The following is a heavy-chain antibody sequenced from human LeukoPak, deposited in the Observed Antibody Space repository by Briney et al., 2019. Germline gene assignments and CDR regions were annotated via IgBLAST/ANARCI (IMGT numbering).Heavy chain of an antibody. D-gene: IGHD5-24*01. J-gene: IGHJ6*03. CDR1: GFNINYYY. CDR3: AKAERWLHYYYYYMDV. V-gene: IGHV3-66*01. CDR2: IYSDGTT. Sequence: GGSLRLSCAASGFNINYYYMSWVRQSPGKGLEWVSVIYSDGTTYYTDSVKGRFTISRDNSKSTLYLQMNSLRAEDTAVYYCAKAERWLHYYYYYMDVWGKGTTVTVSS.